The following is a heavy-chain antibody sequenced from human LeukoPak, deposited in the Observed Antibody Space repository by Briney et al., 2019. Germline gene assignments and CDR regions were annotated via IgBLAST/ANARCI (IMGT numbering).Heavy chain of an antibody. V-gene: IGHV4-59*01. CDR3: ARGVVPGAVVGFDP. D-gene: IGHD2-2*01. J-gene: IGHJ5*02. CDR2: IYYSGST. CDR1: GFTFSDYY. Sequence: GSLRLSCAASGFTFSDYYMSWIRQPPGKGLEWIGYIYYSGSTKYNPSLKSRVTISVDTSKNQFSLKLSSVTAADTAVYYCARGVVPGAVVGFDPWGQGTLVTVSS.